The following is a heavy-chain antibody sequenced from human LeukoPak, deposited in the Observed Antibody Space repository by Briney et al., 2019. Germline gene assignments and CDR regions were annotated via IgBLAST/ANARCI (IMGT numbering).Heavy chain of an antibody. V-gene: IGHV4-4*08. Sequence: SETLSLTCTVSGCSITGYHWSWIRQPPGKGLEWIGYIYSSGSTEYKPSLKSRATISADTSKNQFSLKLTSVTAADTAIYYCARRDDFDIWGQGTMVTVSS. CDR3: ARRDDFDI. CDR2: IYSSGST. CDR1: GCSITGYH. J-gene: IGHJ3*02.